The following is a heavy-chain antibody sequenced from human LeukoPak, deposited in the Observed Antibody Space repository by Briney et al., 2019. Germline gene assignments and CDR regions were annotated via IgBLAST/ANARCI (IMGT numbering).Heavy chain of an antibody. CDR2: IYPADSDT. V-gene: IGHV5-51*01. D-gene: IGHD3/OR15-3a*01. CDR3: ARQWTGYSHDS. CDR1: GYSFTTFW. Sequence: GESLKISCKGSGYSFTTFWIAWVRQMPGKGLEWMGIIYPADSDTRYSPSFQGQVTISADKSTNTAYLQWGSLMASDTAMYYCARQWTGYSHDSWGQGTLVTVSS. J-gene: IGHJ4*02.